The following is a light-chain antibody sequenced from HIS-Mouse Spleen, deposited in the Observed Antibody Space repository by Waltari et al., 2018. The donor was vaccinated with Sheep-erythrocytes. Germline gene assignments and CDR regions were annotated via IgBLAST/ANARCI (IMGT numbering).Light chain of an antibody. V-gene: IGLV2-23*01. CDR1: SSDVGSYNL. Sequence: QSALTQPASVSGSPGQSITIPCTGTSSDVGSYNLVPWYQQHPGKAPNRIIYEGSKRPSGVSNRFSGSKSGNTASLTISGLQAEDEADYYCCSYAGSSTPWVFGGGTKLTVL. CDR3: CSYAGSSTPWV. CDR2: EGS. J-gene: IGLJ3*02.